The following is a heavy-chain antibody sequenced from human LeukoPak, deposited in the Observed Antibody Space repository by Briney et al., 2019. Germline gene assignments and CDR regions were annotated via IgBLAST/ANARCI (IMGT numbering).Heavy chain of an antibody. CDR2: IYYSGST. D-gene: IGHD1-26*01. V-gene: IGHV4-30-4*08. CDR3: ARALAVRGSYQFYYYYYMDV. CDR1: GGSISSGDYY. Sequence: SETLSLTCTVSGGSISSGDYYWSWIRQPPGKGLEWIGYIYYSGSTYYNPSLKSRVTISVDTSKNQFSLKLSSVTAADTAVYYCARALAVRGSYQFYYYYYMDVWGKGTTVTVSS. J-gene: IGHJ6*03.